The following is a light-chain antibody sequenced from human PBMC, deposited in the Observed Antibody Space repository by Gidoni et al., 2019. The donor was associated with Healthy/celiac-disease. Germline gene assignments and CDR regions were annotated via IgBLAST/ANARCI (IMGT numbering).Light chain of an antibody. J-gene: IGLJ2*01. CDR1: ALPKQY. Sequence: SSELTQPPSVSVSPGQTARITCSGDALPKQYAYWYQPKPGQAPVLVIYKDSERPSGIPERFSGSSSGTTVTLTISGVQAEDEADYYCQSADSSGTYPVVFGGGTKLTVL. V-gene: IGLV3-25*02. CDR3: QSADSSGTYPVV. CDR2: KDS.